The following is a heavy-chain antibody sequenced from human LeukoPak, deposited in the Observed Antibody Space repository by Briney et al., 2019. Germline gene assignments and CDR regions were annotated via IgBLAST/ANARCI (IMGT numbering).Heavy chain of an antibody. D-gene: IGHD1-1*01. V-gene: IGHV1-18*01. CDR2: ISTVNGTS. Sequence: ASLKVSCKASGYRFSSSGITWVRQAPGQGPEWMGWISTVNGTSRYAQNFQGRVTLTTDTSTNTAHLELTSLRSDDTAIYYCARVRDSDNWWGAFDIWGQGTMVTVSS. CDR1: GYRFSSSG. CDR3: ARVRDSDNWWGAFDI. J-gene: IGHJ3*02.